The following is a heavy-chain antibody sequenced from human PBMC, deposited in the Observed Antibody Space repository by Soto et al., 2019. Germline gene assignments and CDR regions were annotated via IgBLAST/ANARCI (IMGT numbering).Heavy chain of an antibody. V-gene: IGHV4-59*08. CDR1: GGSISSYY. D-gene: IGHD3-10*01. Sequence: SETLSLTCTVSGGSISSYYWSWIRQPLGKGLEWIGYIYYSGSTNYNPSLKSRVTISVDTSKNQFSLKLISVTAADTAVYYCARHLLPYASGSYFVPWGQGTLVTVSS. J-gene: IGHJ5*02. CDR3: ARHLLPYASGSYFVP. CDR2: IYYSGST.